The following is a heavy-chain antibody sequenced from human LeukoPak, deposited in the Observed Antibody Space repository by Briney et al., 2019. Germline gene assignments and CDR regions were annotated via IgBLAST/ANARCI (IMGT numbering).Heavy chain of an antibody. V-gene: IGHV7-4-1*01. Sequence: ATAQVSSKASGNNFTSYDISWVRQAPGQGLEWLGWIHTNTGNPTYAQGFTGRFVFSLDTSVSTAYMQIGSLKAEDTAIYYCARGRYCSDGSCYGDHWGQGSLLTVPS. D-gene: IGHD2-15*01. CDR3: ARGRYCSDGSCYGDH. J-gene: IGHJ4*01. CDR1: GNNFTSYD. CDR2: IHTNTGNP.